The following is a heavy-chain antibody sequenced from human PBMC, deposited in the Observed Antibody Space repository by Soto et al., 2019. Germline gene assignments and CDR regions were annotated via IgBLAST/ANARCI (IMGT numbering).Heavy chain of an antibody. D-gene: IGHD2-21*02. V-gene: IGHV3-11*05. Sequence: QVQLVESGGGLVKPGGSLRLSCAASGFTFSDYYMSWIRQSPGEGLEWISYIGGSTYTKYADSVKGRFTISRDNAKNSLFLQMNSLRAEDTAMYYCARGSVAVTVIQPAMDFQHWGQGALVTVSS. CDR3: ARGSVAVTVIQPAMDFQH. CDR1: GFTFSDYY. J-gene: IGHJ1*01. CDR2: IGGSTYT.